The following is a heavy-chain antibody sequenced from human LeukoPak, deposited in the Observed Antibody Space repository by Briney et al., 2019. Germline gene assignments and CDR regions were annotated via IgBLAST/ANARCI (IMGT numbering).Heavy chain of an antibody. CDR2: ISSSSSYI. CDR1: GFTFSSYA. CDR3: ARASGFDY. Sequence: GGSLRLSCAASGFTFSSYAMTWVRQAPGKGLEWVSSISSSSSYIYYADSVKGRFTTSRDNAKNSLYLQMNSLRAEDTAVYYCARASGFDYWGQGTLVTVSS. J-gene: IGHJ4*02. D-gene: IGHD6-6*01. V-gene: IGHV3-21*01.